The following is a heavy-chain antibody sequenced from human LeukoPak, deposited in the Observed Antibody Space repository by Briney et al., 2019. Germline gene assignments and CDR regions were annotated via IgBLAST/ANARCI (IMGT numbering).Heavy chain of an antibody. Sequence: SETLSLTCTVSGGSISSYYWSWIRQPPGKGLEWIGYIYYSGSTNYNPSLKSRVTISVDTSENQLSLKLSSVTAADTAVYYCARPLLGNDILTGFHYWGQGTLVTVSS. D-gene: IGHD3-9*01. J-gene: IGHJ4*02. V-gene: IGHV4-59*08. CDR3: ARPLLGNDILTGFHY. CDR1: GGSISSYY. CDR2: IYYSGST.